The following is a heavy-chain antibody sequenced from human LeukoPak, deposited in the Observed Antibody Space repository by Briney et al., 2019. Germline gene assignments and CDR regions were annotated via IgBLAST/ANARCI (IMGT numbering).Heavy chain of an antibody. Sequence: PSETLSLTCAVYGGSFSGYYWSWIRQPPGKGLEWIGEISHSENTNYNPSLKSRVAISVDTSKNQFSLKLSSVTAADTSVYCCARGFAYCGGDCYSPWGLDVWGKGTTVTVSS. J-gene: IGHJ6*04. CDR2: ISHSENT. CDR1: GGSFSGYY. CDR3: ARGFAYCGGDCYSPWGLDV. D-gene: IGHD2-21*02. V-gene: IGHV4-34*01.